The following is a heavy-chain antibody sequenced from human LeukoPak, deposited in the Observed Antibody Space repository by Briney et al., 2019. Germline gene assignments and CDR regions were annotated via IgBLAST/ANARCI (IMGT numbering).Heavy chain of an antibody. J-gene: IGHJ6*02. V-gene: IGHV1-69*02. CDR3: ARGSSGGSLGMDV. D-gene: IGHD2-15*01. CDR1: GGTFTSYT. CDR2: IIPIVSIA. Sequence: SVKVSCKASGGTFTSYTINWVRQAPGQGLEWMGRIIPIVSIANYAQKFQGRVTIIADKSTSTAYMELSSLRSEDTAVYYCARGSSGGSLGMDVWGQGTTVTVSS.